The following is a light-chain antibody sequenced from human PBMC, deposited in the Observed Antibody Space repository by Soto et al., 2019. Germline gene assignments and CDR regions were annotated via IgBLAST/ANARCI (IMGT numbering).Light chain of an antibody. CDR2: GAS. Sequence: EIVLTRSPGTLSLSPGVRATLSCRARPRISGSNLGWYQQRPGQAPSLLSYGASKRTRGVPDRFSGSGSGTDFTLTINRLEPEDVAGDKCQHYSSERLPSGGGTTEEIK. CDR1: PRISGSN. CDR3: QHYSSERLP. J-gene: IGKJ4*01. V-gene: IGKV3-20*01.